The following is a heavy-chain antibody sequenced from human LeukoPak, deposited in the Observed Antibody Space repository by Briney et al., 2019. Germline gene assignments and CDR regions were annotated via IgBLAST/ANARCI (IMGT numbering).Heavy chain of an antibody. CDR3: ARGDYAKVHYYYYYGMDV. Sequence: GGSLRLSCAASGFTFSSYAMSWVRQAPGKGLEWVTAISGSGGSTYYADSVKGRFTISRDNSKNTLYLQMNSLRAEDTAVYYCARGDYAKVHYYYYYGMDVWGQGTTVTVSS. D-gene: IGHD4-17*01. J-gene: IGHJ6*02. V-gene: IGHV3-23*01. CDR2: ISGSGGST. CDR1: GFTFSSYA.